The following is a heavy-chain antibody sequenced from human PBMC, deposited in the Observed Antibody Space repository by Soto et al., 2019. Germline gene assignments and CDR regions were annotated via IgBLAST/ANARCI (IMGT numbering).Heavy chain of an antibody. CDR3: AKGGSSSGPYYYYYYGMDV. D-gene: IGHD3-22*01. J-gene: IGHJ6*02. CDR1: GFTFSSYA. Sequence: GGSLRLSCAASGFTFSSYAMSWVRQAPGKGLEWVSAISGSGGSTYYADSVKGRFTISRDNSKNTLYLQMNSLRAEDTAVYYCAKGGSSSGPYYYYYYGMDVWGQGTTVTVSS. CDR2: ISGSGGST. V-gene: IGHV3-23*01.